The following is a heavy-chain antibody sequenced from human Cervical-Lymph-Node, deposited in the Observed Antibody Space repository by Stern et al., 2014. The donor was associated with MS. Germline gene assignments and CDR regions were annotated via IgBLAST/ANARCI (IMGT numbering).Heavy chain of an antibody. CDR3: ARQRYFDY. J-gene: IGHJ4*02. Sequence: QLVQSGPEVKRPGESLKISCQASGYTFTSYWIGWVRQMPGKGLEWIAIIFPGGSDIRYSPSFQGQVTIPAHKSSSTPYLQWNNLKASDTAIYYWARQRYFDYWGQGTLVTVSS. CDR2: IFPGGSDI. CDR1: GYTFTSYW. V-gene: IGHV5-51*01.